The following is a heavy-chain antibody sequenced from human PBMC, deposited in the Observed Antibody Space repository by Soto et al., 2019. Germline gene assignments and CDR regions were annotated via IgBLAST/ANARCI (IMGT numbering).Heavy chain of an antibody. CDR1: GGSISSGGYS. V-gene: IGHV4-30-2*01. D-gene: IGHD3-22*01. Sequence: QLQLQESGSGLVKPSQTLSLTCAVSGGSISSGGYSWSWIRQPPGKGLEWIGYIYHSGSTYYNPSLKSRVPISVDRSKNQFSLKLSSVTAADTAVYYCARAWSYDSSAHGWFDPWGQGTLVTVSS. CDR2: IYHSGST. CDR3: ARAWSYDSSAHGWFDP. J-gene: IGHJ5*02.